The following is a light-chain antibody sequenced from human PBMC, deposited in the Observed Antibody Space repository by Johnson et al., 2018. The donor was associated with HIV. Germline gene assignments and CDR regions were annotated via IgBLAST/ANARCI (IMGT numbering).Light chain of an antibody. CDR1: SSNIGNNY. V-gene: IGLV1-51*02. Sequence: QSVLTQPPSVSAAPGQKVTISCSGSSSNIGNNYVSWYQQLPGTAPKLLIYENNKRPSGIPDRFSGSKSATSATLGITGLQTGDEADYYCGTWDSSLSAGIFGTGTNVTVL. J-gene: IGLJ1*01. CDR2: ENN. CDR3: GTWDSSLSAGI.